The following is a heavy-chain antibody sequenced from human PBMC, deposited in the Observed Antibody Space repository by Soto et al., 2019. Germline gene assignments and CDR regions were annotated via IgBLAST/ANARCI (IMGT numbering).Heavy chain of an antibody. J-gene: IGHJ5*02. V-gene: IGHV4-59*01. CDR3: ARDQVPAALLGRFDP. CDR1: GGSISSYY. D-gene: IGHD2-2*01. Sequence: PSETLSLTCTVSGGSISSYYWSWIRQPPGKGLEWIGYIYYSGSTNYNPSLKSRVTISVDTSKNQFSLKLSSVTAADTAVYYCARDQVPAALLGRFDPWGQGTLVTVS. CDR2: IYYSGST.